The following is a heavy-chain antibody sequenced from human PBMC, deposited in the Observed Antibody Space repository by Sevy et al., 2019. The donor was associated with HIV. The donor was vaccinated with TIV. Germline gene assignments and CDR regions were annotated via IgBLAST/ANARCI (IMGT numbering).Heavy chain of an antibody. Sequence: GGSLRLSCAASGFYFRNYSMTWVRQAPGKGLDWVSYISSGSGTIHYADSVKDRFTISRDNAKNSLFLQMNSLRDEDTAIYYCARPYCSGDDCYSELDSWGQGLLVTVSS. D-gene: IGHD2-15*01. CDR1: GFYFRNYS. V-gene: IGHV3-48*02. CDR3: ARPYCSGDDCYSELDS. J-gene: IGHJ4*02. CDR2: ISSGSGTI.